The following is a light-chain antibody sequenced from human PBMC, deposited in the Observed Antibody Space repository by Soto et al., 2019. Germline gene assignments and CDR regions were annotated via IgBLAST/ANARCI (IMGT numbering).Light chain of an antibody. CDR2: DVN. CDR3: CSNAGSYTYV. CDR1: SSDVGGYNF. J-gene: IGLJ1*01. V-gene: IGLV2-11*01. Sequence: QSALTQPRSVSGSPGQSVTISCTGTSSDVGGYNFVSWYQQHPGKAPQLMIYDVNKRPSGIPDRFSGSKSGNTASLTISGRQAEDEADYYCCSNAGSYTYVFGTGTKVTVL.